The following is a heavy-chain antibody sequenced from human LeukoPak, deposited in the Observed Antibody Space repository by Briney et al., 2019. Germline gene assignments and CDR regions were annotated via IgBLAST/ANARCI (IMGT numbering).Heavy chain of an antibody. CDR1: GFTFSTYW. J-gene: IGHJ4*02. CDR3: ARDRGIVGPTGYYFDY. CDR2: ITNSGSTV. V-gene: IGHV3-11*01. D-gene: IGHD1-26*01. Sequence: GGSLRLSCAASGFTFSTYWMSWIRQAPGKGLEWVSYITNSGSTVYYIDSVKGRFTISRDNAKNSLYLQMNSLRAEDTAVYYCARDRGIVGPTGYYFDYWGQGTLVTVSS.